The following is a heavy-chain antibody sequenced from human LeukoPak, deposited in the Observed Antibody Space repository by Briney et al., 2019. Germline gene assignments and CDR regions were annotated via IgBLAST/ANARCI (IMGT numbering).Heavy chain of an antibody. CDR1: GGSISSYY. CDR2: IYYSGST. V-gene: IGHV4-59*01. Sequence: SETLSLTCTVSGGSISSYYWSWIRQPPGKGLEWIGYIYYSGSTNYNPSLKSRVTISVDTSKNQFSPKLSSVTAADTAVYYCASSSRFTNGHFDYWGQGTLVTVSS. CDR3: ASSSRFTNGHFDY. D-gene: IGHD2-8*01. J-gene: IGHJ4*02.